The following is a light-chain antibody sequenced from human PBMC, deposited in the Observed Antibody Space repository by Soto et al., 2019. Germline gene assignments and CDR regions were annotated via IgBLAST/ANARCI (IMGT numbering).Light chain of an antibody. CDR1: SSDIGRYDY. CDR2: DVS. J-gene: IGLJ1*01. V-gene: IGLV2-14*03. Sequence: QSVLTQPASVSGSPGQSITISCTGTSSDIGRYDYVSWFQQHPGKVPKLIIYDVSNWPSGVSDRFSGSKSGNTASLTISGLHPEDEADYYCSSFTTSSTFVFGTGTKVTVL. CDR3: SSFTTSSTFV.